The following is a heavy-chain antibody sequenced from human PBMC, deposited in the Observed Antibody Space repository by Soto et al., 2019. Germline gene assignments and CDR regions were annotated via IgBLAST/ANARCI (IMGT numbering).Heavy chain of an antibody. J-gene: IGHJ3*02. CDR1: GFTFSSYG. CDR3: ARGRYCSGGSCYSGAFDI. D-gene: IGHD2-15*01. V-gene: IGHV3-33*01. Sequence: GGSLRLSCAASGFTFSSYGMHWVRQAPGKGLEWVAVIWYDGSNKYYADSVKGGFTISRDNSKNTLYLQMNSLRAEDTAVYYCARGRYCSGGSCYSGAFDIWGQGTMVTVSS. CDR2: IWYDGSNK.